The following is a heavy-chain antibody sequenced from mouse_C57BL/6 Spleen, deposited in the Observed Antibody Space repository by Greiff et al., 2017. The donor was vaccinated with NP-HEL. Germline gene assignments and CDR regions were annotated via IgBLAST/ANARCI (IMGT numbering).Heavy chain of an antibody. V-gene: IGHV5-17*01. D-gene: IGHD1-1*01. J-gene: IGHJ4*01. Sequence: EVQLVESGGGLVKPGGSLKLSCAASGFTFSDYGMHWVRQASEKGLEWVAYISSGSSTIYYADTVKGRFTISRDNAKNTLFLQMTSLRSEDTAMYYCANYYGSRGYAMDYWGQGTSVTVSS. CDR3: ANYYGSRGYAMDY. CDR1: GFTFSDYG. CDR2: ISSGSSTI.